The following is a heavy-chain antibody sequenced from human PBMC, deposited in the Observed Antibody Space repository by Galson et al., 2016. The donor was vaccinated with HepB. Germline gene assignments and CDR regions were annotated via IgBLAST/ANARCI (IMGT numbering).Heavy chain of an antibody. Sequence: SETLSLTCAVSGGSITPYYWHWIRQPPGKGLEWIGFVSDTGSTNYNPVLESRVPISLETSKSQFSLNLNSVTAADTAVYYCERESSAFDFWGQGTLVTVSS. CDR1: GGSITPYY. CDR2: VSDTGST. J-gene: IGHJ4*02. CDR3: ERESSAFDF. D-gene: IGHD3-16*02. V-gene: IGHV4-59*01.